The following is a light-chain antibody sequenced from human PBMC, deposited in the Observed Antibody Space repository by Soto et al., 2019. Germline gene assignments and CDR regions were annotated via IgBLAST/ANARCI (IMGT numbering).Light chain of an antibody. V-gene: IGKV1-39*01. CDR1: QSIATY. CDR2: AAS. J-gene: IGKJ1*01. Sequence: DIQMTQSPSSLSASVGDRVTITCRASQSIATYLNWYQQKPGKAPKLLIYAASSLQSGVPSRFSDSGSGTDFTLTISSLQPEDFAGYYCQQNYNTPWTFGQGTKVEVK. CDR3: QQNYNTPWT.